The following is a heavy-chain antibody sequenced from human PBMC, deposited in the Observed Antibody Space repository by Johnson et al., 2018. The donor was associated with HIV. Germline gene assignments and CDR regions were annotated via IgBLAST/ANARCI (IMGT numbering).Heavy chain of an antibody. Sequence: VQLVESGGGVVQPGRSLRLSCAASGFTFSSYAMHWVRQAPGKGLEWVAVISYDGSNKYYADSVKGRFTISRDNSKNTLYLQMNSLRAEDTAVYYCAREDSAFDIWGQGTMVTVS. CDR1: GFTFSSYA. CDR2: ISYDGSNK. V-gene: IGHV3-30*14. CDR3: AREDSAFDI. J-gene: IGHJ3*02.